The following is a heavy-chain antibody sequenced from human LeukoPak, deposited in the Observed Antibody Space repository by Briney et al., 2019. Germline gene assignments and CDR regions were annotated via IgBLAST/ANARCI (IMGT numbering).Heavy chain of an antibody. CDR2: IYYSGST. D-gene: IGHD3-3*01. V-gene: IGHV4-59*01. CDR1: GGSISSYY. CDR3: ARLDTIFGVAKGFDY. Sequence: PSETLSLTCTVSGGSISSYYWSWIRQPPGKGLERIGYIYYSGSTKYNPSLKSRVTISVDTSKNQFSLKLSSVIAADTAVYYCARLDTIFGVAKGFDYWGQGILVTVSS. J-gene: IGHJ4*02.